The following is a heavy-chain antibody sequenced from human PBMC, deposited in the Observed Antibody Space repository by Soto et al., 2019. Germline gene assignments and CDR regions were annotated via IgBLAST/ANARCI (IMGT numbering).Heavy chain of an antibody. V-gene: IGHV1-69*13. Sequence: ASVKVSCKASGGTFSSYAISWVRQAPGQGLEWMGGIIPIFGTANYAQKFQGRVTITADESTSTAYMELSSLRSEDTAVYYCASGDCRYGSDPWGQGTIVTGSS. J-gene: IGHJ5*02. CDR1: GGTFSSYA. CDR2: IIPIFGTA. CDR3: ASGDCRYGSDP. D-gene: IGHD3-10*01.